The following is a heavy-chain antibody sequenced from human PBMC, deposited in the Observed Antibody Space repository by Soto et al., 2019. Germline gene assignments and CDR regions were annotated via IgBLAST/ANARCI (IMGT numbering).Heavy chain of an antibody. J-gene: IGHJ6*02. V-gene: IGHV5-51*01. D-gene: IGHD3-16*01. Sequence: GESLKISCKGSGYSFTSYWIGWVRQMPGKGLEWMGIIYPGDSDTRYSPSFQGQVTISADKSISTAYLQWSSLKASDTAMYYCARRGISNYYYYYGMAVWGQGTTVTVSS. CDR2: IYPGDSDT. CDR3: ARRGISNYYYYYGMAV. CDR1: GYSFTSYW.